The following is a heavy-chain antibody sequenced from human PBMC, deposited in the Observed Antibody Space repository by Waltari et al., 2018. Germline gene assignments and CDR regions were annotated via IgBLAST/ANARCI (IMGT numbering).Heavy chain of an antibody. CDR2: IYYSGST. Sequence: QLQLQESGPGLVKPSETLSLTCTVSGGSISSTSYYWGWIRQPPGKGLEWIGSIYYSGSTYYNPSLKSRVTISVDTSKNQFSLKLSSVTAADTAVYYCARHAWGDYEVDYWGQGTLVTVSS. J-gene: IGHJ4*02. CDR1: GGSISSTSYY. V-gene: IGHV4-39*01. D-gene: IGHD4-17*01. CDR3: ARHAWGDYEVDY.